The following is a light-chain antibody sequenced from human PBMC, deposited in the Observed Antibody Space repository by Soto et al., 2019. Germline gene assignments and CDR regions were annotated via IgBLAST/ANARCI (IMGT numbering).Light chain of an antibody. CDR2: GAS. CDR3: QQYNNRPPIT. CDR1: QSVSGN. J-gene: IGKJ5*01. V-gene: IGKV3-15*01. Sequence: EMVMTQSPATLSVSPGERATLSCRASQSVSGNLAWYQQKPGQAPRLLIYGASTRATGLPARFSGSGSGTEFSLTISGLQSGDFAVYYCQQYNNRPPITFGQGTRVEIK.